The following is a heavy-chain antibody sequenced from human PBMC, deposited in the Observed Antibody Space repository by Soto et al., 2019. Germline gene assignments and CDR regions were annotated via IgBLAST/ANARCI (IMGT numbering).Heavy chain of an antibody. V-gene: IGHV3-21*01. CDR1: GFTFSSYS. CDR3: ARDSYYDYVWGSYRFGAFDI. D-gene: IGHD3-16*02. Sequence: EVQLVESGGGLVKPGGSLRLSCAASGFTFSSYSMNWVRQAPGKGLEWVSSISSSSSYIYYADSVKGRFTISRDNAKNSLYLQMNSLRAEDTAVYYCARDSYYDYVWGSYRFGAFDIWGQGTMVTVSS. J-gene: IGHJ3*02. CDR2: ISSSSSYI.